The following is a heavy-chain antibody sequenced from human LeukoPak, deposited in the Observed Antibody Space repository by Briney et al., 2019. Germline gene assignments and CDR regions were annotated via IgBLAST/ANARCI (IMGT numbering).Heavy chain of an antibody. V-gene: IGHV1-18*01. CDR1: GYTFTGYG. CDR3: AREGGTRNWNYKTATTDY. D-gene: IGHD1-7*01. CDR2: ISAYTGDT. Sequence: ASVKVSCKASGYTFTGYGLSWVRQAPGQGLEWMGWISAYTGDTNYARKVQGRVTLTTDTSTSTAYMELRSLRSDDTAVYYCAREGGTRNWNYKTATTDYWGQGTLVTVSS. J-gene: IGHJ4*02.